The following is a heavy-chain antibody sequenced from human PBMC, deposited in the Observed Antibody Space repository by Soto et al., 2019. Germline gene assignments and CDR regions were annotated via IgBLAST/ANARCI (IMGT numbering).Heavy chain of an antibody. D-gene: IGHD5-12*01. CDR2: IHPIVGST. Sequence: QVQLVQSGAEVKKPGASVKVSCRASGYTFTNYYMHWVRQAPGQGLEWMGIIHPIVGSTSYAKKFKGRVTLTRATSTSTVYMELTSLRSDDTAVYYCVRAWLLLNDRPDQFYGLDVWGQGTTVIVSS. V-gene: IGHV1-46*01. J-gene: IGHJ6*02. CDR3: VRAWLLLNDRPDQFYGLDV. CDR1: GYTFTNYY.